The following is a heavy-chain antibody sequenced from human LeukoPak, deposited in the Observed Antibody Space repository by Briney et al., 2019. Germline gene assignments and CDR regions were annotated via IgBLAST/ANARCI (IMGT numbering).Heavy chain of an antibody. CDR2: IKQDGSER. Sequence: GGSLRLSCAASGFTISNYWMSWVRRAPGKGLEWVANIKQDGSERYYVDSVKGRFTVPRDNAKNSLYLQMNSLRVDDTAVYYCARENTAVPGGDCWGQGTLVTVSS. J-gene: IGHJ4*02. CDR1: GFTISNYW. V-gene: IGHV3-7*01. CDR3: ARENTAVPGGDC. D-gene: IGHD5-18*01.